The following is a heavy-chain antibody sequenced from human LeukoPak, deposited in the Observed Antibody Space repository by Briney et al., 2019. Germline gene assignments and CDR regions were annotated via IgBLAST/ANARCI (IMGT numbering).Heavy chain of an antibody. J-gene: IGHJ4*02. CDR1: GYTFTSYD. V-gene: IGHV1-8*01. CDR2: MNPNSGNT. CDR3: ARGDGSSWEFDY. D-gene: IGHD6-13*01. Sequence: ATVKVPCKASGYTFTSYDINWVRQATGQGLEWMGWMNPNSGNTGYAQKFQGRVTMTRNTSISTAYMELSSLRSEDTAVYYCARGDGSSWEFDYWGQGTLVTVSS.